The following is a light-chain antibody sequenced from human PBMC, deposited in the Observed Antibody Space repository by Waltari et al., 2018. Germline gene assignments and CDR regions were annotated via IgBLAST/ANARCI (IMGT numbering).Light chain of an antibody. V-gene: IGLV4-69*01. CDR3: QTGGHGTWV. CDR1: SGHSSNI. Sequence: QLVLTQSPSASASLGASVKLTCTLSSGHSSNIIAWLQQQPETGPRDLMKVNSDGSHSKGDESPDRFAGSSSGAWRYLTISSVQSEDEADYYCQTGGHGTWVFGGGTTLTVL. CDR2: VNSDGSH. J-gene: IGLJ3*02.